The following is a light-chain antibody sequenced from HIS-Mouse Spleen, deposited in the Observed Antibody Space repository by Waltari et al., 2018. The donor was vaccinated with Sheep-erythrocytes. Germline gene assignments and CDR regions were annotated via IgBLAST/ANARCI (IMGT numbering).Light chain of an antibody. CDR3: CSYAGSSTPWV. Sequence: QSALTQPASVSGSPGQSITISCTGTSSDVGSYNLVSWYQQHPGKAPKLMIYEGSKRPSVVSNRFSGSTSGNTASLTISGLQAEDEADYYCCSYAGSSTPWVFGGGTKLTVL. J-gene: IGLJ3*02. V-gene: IGLV2-23*01. CDR2: EGS. CDR1: SSDVGSYNL.